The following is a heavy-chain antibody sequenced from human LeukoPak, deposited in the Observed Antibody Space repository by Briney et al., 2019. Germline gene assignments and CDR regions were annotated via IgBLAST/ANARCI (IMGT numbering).Heavy chain of an antibody. D-gene: IGHD4-17*01. J-gene: IGHJ4*02. CDR1: GFSFSSYG. Sequence: PGGSLRLSCAASGFSFSSYGMSWVRQAPGKGLEWVSATSSTGGTTYYADSVKGRFTISRDNAKNSLYLQMNSLRAEDTAVYYCARDHYGGGDYWGQGTLVTVSS. V-gene: IGHV3-23*01. CDR3: ARDHYGGGDY. CDR2: TSSTGGTT.